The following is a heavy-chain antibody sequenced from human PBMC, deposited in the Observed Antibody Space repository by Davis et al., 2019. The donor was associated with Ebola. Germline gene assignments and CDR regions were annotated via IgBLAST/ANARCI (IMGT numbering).Heavy chain of an antibody. Sequence: GESLKISCAASGFTFSSYWMSWVRQAPGKGLGWVSAISGSGGSTYYADAVKGLFTISRDNSKNTLYLQMDSLRAEDTAIYYCAKDLLGGATHSHYWGQGAMVTVSS. CDR3: AKDLLGGATHSHY. CDR2: ISGSGGST. V-gene: IGHV3-23*01. J-gene: IGHJ4*02. CDR1: GFTFSSYW. D-gene: IGHD1-26*01.